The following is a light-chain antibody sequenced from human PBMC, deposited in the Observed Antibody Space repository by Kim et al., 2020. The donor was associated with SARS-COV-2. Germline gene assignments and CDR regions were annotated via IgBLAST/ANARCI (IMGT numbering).Light chain of an antibody. CDR3: AACDDSLNRLV. J-gene: IGLJ2*01. Sequence: TDSRSSSGSVAGNNVVYWYQQHPGKAPKLIIYDDHLLPSGVSHRFSGSKSGTSASLAISGLQAEDEADYYCAACDDSLNRLVFGGGTQLTVL. V-gene: IGLV1-36*01. CDR2: DDH. CDR1: GSVAGNNV.